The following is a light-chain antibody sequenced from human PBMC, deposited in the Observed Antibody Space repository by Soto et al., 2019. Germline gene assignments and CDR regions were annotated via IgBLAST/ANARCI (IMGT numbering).Light chain of an antibody. V-gene: IGLV2-23*03. CDR2: EGS. CDR1: NSDVGQYNL. CDR3: CSYAGSGTFV. Sequence: QSALAQPAAVSGSRGQSITISCTGSNSDVGQYNLVSWYQQHPGKAPKLMIYEGSQRPSGVSSRFSGSKSGNMASLTISGLQPEDGADYYCCSYAGSGTFVFGGGTKLTVL. J-gene: IGLJ2*01.